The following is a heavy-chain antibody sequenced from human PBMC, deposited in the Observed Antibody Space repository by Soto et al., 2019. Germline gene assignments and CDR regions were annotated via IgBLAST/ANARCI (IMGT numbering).Heavy chain of an antibody. CDR1: GGSISSYY. J-gene: IGHJ4*02. CDR3: AGGDYYDSSGYYRPFDY. CDR2: IYYSGST. D-gene: IGHD3-22*01. Sequence: SSETLSLTCTVSGGSISSYYWSWIRQPPGKGLEWIGYIYYSGSTNYNPSLKSRVTISVDTSKNQFSLKLSSVTAADTAVYYCAGGDYYDSSGYYRPFDYWGQGTLVTVSS. V-gene: IGHV4-59*01.